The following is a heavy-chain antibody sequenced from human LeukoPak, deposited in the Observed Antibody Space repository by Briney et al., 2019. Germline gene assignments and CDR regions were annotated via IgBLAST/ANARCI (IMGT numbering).Heavy chain of an antibody. CDR1: GFTFSSYA. J-gene: IGHJ4*02. D-gene: IGHD5-24*01. CDR3: ARARDGYNLDYFDY. V-gene: IGHV3-48*04. Sequence: GGSLRLSCAASGFTFSSYAMSWVRQAPGKGLEWVSYISSSGSTICYADSVKGRFTISRDNAKNSLYLQMNSLRAEDTAVYYCARARDGYNLDYFDYWGQGTLVTVSS. CDR2: ISSSGSTI.